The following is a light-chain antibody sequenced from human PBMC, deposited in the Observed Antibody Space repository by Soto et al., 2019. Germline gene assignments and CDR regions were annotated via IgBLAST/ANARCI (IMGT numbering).Light chain of an antibody. V-gene: IGKV3-15*01. CDR2: GAS. CDR3: QYYNPWPG. Sequence: EIVMTQFPATLSLSPGERATLSCRASQSVGSNLAWYQQKPGQGPRLLIYGASTRATGIPVRFSGSGSGTEFTLTINRLQSEDFVVYYCQYYNPWPGFGQATKLEIK. J-gene: IGKJ2*01. CDR1: QSVGSN.